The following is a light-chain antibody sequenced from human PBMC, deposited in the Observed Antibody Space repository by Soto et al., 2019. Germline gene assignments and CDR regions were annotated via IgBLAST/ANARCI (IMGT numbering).Light chain of an antibody. CDR3: ASCDDSLNGRFV. V-gene: IGLV1-44*01. Sequence: QSVLTQPPSASGTPGQRVTISCSGSSSNIGSYLVNWYQHLPGVAPRLLMYTNNQRPSGVPDRFSGSKSGTSASLAISGLQTEDEANYHCASCDDSLNGRFVFGTGTKLTVL. CDR1: SSNIGSYL. CDR2: TNN. J-gene: IGLJ1*01.